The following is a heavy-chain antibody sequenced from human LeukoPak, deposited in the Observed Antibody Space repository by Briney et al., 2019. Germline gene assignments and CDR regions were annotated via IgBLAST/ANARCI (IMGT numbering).Heavy chain of an antibody. V-gene: IGHV3-53*01. CDR2: IYSGGST. Sequence: GGSLRLTCAASGFTVSSNYMSWVRQAPGKGLEWVSVIYSGGSTYYADSVKGRFTISRDNSKNTLYLQMNSLRAEDTAVYYCARDGSGWYYFDYWGQGTLVTVSS. CDR3: ARDGSGWYYFDY. CDR1: GFTVSSNY. J-gene: IGHJ4*02. D-gene: IGHD6-19*01.